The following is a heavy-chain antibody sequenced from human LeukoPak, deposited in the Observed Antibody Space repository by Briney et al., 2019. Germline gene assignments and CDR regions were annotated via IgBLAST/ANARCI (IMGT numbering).Heavy chain of an antibody. D-gene: IGHD2-8*01. CDR1: GFTFSSYA. J-gene: IGHJ4*02. CDR2: ISYDGSNK. CDR3: AREGTLEVYANAMAYYFDY. V-gene: IGHV3-30-3*01. Sequence: GKSLRLSCAASGFTFSSYAMHWVRQAPGKGLEWVAVISYDGSNKYYADSVKGRFTISRDNSKNTLYLQMNSLRAEDTAVYYCAREGTLEVYANAMAYYFDYWGQGTLVTVSS.